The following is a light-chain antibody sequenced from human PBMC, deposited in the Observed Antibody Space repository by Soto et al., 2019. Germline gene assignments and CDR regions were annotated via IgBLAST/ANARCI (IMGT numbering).Light chain of an antibody. Sequence: QSALTQTASVSGSPGQSITISCTGTSSDVGGYNYVSWYQQHSGKAPKLMIYEVTNRPSGISNRFSGSKSGNTASLTISGLQAEDEADYYCSSYTSSNIPYVFGTGTKLTVL. J-gene: IGLJ1*01. CDR2: EVT. CDR3: SSYTSSNIPYV. V-gene: IGLV2-14*01. CDR1: SSDVGGYNY.